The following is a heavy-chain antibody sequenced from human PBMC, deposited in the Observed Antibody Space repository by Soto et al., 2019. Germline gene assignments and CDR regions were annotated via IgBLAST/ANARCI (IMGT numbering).Heavy chain of an antibody. D-gene: IGHD2-2*01. Sequence: EVQLLESGGGLVQPGGSRGLPWEASGFTFASYAISGVPQAPGKGRGWVPPISGRGGTTYYADSVKGRFTISRDNSKNTLYLQMNSLRAEDTAVYYCAKDQLPDYYYYGMDVWGQGTTVTVSS. CDR3: AKDQLPDYYYYGMDV. CDR1: GFTFASYA. J-gene: IGHJ6*02. V-gene: IGHV3-23*01. CDR2: ISGRGGTT.